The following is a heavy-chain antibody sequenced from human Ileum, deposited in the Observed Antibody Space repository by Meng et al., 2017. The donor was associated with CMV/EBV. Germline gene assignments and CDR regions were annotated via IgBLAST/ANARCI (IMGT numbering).Heavy chain of an antibody. CDR2: IYSSGTV. CDR3: AREAGDRFGSLDY. J-gene: IGHJ4*02. D-gene: IGHD7-27*01. Sequence: GESLKISCAASGFSVRNYYMTRVRQAPGKGLQWVSVIYSSGTVFYTGSVKGRFAISRDDSKNTVYLQMNSLRGDDTAVYYYAREAGDRFGSLDYWGQGALVTVSS. V-gene: IGHV3-53*01. CDR1: GFSVRNYY.